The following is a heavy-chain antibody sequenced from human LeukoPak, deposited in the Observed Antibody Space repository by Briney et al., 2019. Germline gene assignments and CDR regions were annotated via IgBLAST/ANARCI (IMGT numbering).Heavy chain of an antibody. V-gene: IGHV4-4*07. CDR3: ARDSGYCSSTSCYPDY. CDR2: IYTSGST. Sequence: SETLSLTCTVSGGSISSYYWSWIRQPAGKGLEWIGRIYTSGSTNYNPSLKSRVTMSVDTSKNQFSLKLSSVTAADTAVYYCARDSGYCSSTSCYPDYWGQGTLVTVSS. CDR1: GGSISSYY. D-gene: IGHD2-2*01. J-gene: IGHJ4*02.